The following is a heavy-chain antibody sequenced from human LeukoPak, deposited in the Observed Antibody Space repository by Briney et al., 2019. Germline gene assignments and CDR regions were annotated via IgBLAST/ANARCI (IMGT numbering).Heavy chain of an antibody. V-gene: IGHV3-9*01. D-gene: IGHD2-15*01. CDR3: AKDLGSAITSALVLDV. Sequence: PGGSLRPSCAASGFTFDDYAMHWVRQAPGKGLEWVSGITWNRDNIGYGDSVKGRFTISRDNVKNALYLQMNSLRPEDTALYYCAKDLGSAITSALVLDVWGQGTTVIVSS. CDR1: GFTFDDYA. J-gene: IGHJ6*02. CDR2: ITWNRDNI.